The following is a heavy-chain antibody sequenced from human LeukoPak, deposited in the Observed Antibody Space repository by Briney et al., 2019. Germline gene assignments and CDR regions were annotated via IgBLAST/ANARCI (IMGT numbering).Heavy chain of an antibody. V-gene: IGHV1-69*04. J-gene: IGHJ4*02. D-gene: IGHD3-10*01. Sequence: SVKVSCKASGGTFSSYAISWVRQAPGQGLEWMGRIIPILGIANYAQKFQGRVTITADKSTSTAYMELSSLRSEDTAVYYCARDGITMVRRAISKLDYWGQGTLVTVSS. CDR1: GGTFSSYA. CDR3: ARDGITMVRRAISKLDY. CDR2: IIPILGIA.